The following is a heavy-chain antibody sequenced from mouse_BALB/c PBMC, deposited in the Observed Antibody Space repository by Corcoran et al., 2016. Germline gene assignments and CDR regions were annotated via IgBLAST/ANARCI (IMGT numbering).Heavy chain of an antibody. CDR2: INTYTGEP. J-gene: IGHJ4*01. Sequence: QNQLVQSGPELKKPGETVKISCKASGDTFTNYGKNWVKQATGKGLKGMGWINTYTGEPTYADDFKGRFAFSLETSASTAYLQINNLKNEDTATYFCARAGYGKNSALDYCGQGTSVTVSS. CDR1: GDTFTNYG. CDR3: ARAGYGKNSALDY. V-gene: IGHV9-3-1*01. D-gene: IGHD2-1*01.